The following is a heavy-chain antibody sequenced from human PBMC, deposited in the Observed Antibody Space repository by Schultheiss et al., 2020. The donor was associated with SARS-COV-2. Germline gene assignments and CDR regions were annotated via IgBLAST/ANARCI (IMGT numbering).Heavy chain of an antibody. CDR1: GGSISSSSYY. D-gene: IGHD1-14*01. Sequence: SETLSLTCTVSGGSISSSSYYWGWIRQPAGKGLEWIGRIYTSGSTYYNPSLKSRVTISVDTSKNQFSLKLSSVTAADTAVYYCARILTQTGVDYWGQGTLVTVSS. CDR2: IYTSGST. CDR3: ARILTQTGVDY. J-gene: IGHJ4*02. V-gene: IGHV4-61*02.